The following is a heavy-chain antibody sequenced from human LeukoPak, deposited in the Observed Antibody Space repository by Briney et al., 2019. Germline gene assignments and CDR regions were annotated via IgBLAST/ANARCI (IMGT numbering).Heavy chain of an antibody. Sequence: GGSLRLSCAVSGFTVSSNYINWVRQAPGKGLEWVSLIYGSTSADYADSVKGRFTISRDTSMNTVYLQMSSLRAEDTAVYYCARLNFGDDYWGQGTLVTVSS. V-gene: IGHV3-66*01. CDR3: ARLNFGDDY. D-gene: IGHD4-17*01. CDR1: GFTVSSNY. CDR2: IYGSTSA. J-gene: IGHJ4*02.